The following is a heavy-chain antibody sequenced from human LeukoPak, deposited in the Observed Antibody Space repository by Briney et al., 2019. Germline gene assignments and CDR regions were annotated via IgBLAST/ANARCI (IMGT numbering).Heavy chain of an antibody. CDR1: GFTFSSYG. V-gene: IGHV3-30*02. CDR2: IRYDGSNK. J-gene: IGHJ5*02. CDR3: AKVRSAAGNNWFDP. Sequence: GGSLRLSCAASGFTFSSYGMHWVRQAPGKGLEWVAFIRYDGSNKYYADSVKGRFTISRDNSKNTLYLQMNSLRAEDTAVYYCAKVRSAAGNNWFDPWGQGTLVTVSS. D-gene: IGHD6-13*01.